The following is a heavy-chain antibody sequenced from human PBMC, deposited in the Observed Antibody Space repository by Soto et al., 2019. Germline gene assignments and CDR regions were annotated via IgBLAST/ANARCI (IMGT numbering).Heavy chain of an antibody. CDR1: GGSVSSGSYY. J-gene: IGHJ4*02. Sequence: LSLTCTVSGGSVSSGSYYWSWIRQHPGKGLEWIGYIYYSGSTYYNPSLKSRVTISVDTSKNQFSLKLSSVTAADTAVYYCARHYYDSSGYYDYWGQGTLVTVSS. D-gene: IGHD3-22*01. V-gene: IGHV4-31*03. CDR3: ARHYYDSSGYYDY. CDR2: IYYSGST.